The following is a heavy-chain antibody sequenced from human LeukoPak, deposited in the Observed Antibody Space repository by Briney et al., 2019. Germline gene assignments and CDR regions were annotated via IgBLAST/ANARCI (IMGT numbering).Heavy chain of an antibody. V-gene: IGHV1-18*01. D-gene: IGHD3-3*01. CDR1: GYTFTSYG. Sequence: GASVKVSCKASGYTFTSYGISWVRQAPGQGLEWMGWISAYNGNTNYAQKLQGRVTMTTDTSTSTAYMELRSLRSDDTAVYYCARYSENFWSGFGNAFDIWGQGTMVTVSS. CDR2: ISAYNGNT. CDR3: ARYSENFWSGFGNAFDI. J-gene: IGHJ3*02.